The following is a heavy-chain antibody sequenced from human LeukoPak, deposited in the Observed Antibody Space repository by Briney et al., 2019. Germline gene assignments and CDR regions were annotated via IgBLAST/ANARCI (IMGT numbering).Heavy chain of an antibody. V-gene: IGHV1-18*01. CDR1: GYTFTSYG. CDR2: ISAYNGNT. CDR3: ARDASLYGDYGSGYFDY. Sequence: ASMKVSCKASGYTFTSYGISWVRQAPGQGLEWMGWISAYNGNTNYAQKLQGRVTMTTDTSTSTAYMELRSLRSDDTAVYYCARDASLYGDYGSGYFDYWGQGTLVTVSS. D-gene: IGHD4-17*01. J-gene: IGHJ4*02.